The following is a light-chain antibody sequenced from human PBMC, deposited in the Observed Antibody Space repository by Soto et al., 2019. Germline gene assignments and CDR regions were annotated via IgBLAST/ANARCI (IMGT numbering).Light chain of an antibody. V-gene: IGLV2-14*01. CDR3: SSYTSSSTYV. CDR1: SGDVGGYNY. Sequence: QSVLTQPASVSGSPGQSMTISCTGTSGDVGGYNYVAWYQQHPGKAPKLMIYEVSNRPSGVSNRFSGSKSGNTASLTISGLQAEDEADYYCSSYTSSSTYVFGTGTKLTVL. CDR2: EVS. J-gene: IGLJ1*01.